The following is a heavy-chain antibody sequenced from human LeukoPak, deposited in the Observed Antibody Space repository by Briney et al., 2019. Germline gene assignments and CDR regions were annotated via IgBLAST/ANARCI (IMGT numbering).Heavy chain of an antibody. CDR1: GGTFSSYA. V-gene: IGHV1-69*06. J-gene: IGHJ4*02. D-gene: IGHD3-10*01. CDR2: IIPIFGTA. CDR3: ARTLPGGDYYGSGSCLDY. Sequence: SVKVSCKASGGTFSSYAVSWVRQAPGQGLEWMGGIIPIFGTANYAQKFQGRVTITADKSTSTAYMELSSLRSEDTAVYYCARTLPGGDYYGSGSCLDYWGQGTLVTVSS.